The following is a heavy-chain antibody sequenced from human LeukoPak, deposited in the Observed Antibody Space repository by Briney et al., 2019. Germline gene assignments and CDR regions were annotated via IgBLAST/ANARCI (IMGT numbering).Heavy chain of an antibody. CDR2: IDGSGSST. V-gene: IGHV3-23*01. Sequence: GGSLRLSCVASGFTFSNCGMSWVRQAPGKGLEWVSAIDGSGSSTYYADSVKGRFTISRDNSKNTLYLQMNSLRAEDTAVYYCAKDGALSTSWYFYCDYWGQGTLVTVSS. D-gene: IGHD2-2*01. CDR1: GFTFSNCG. CDR3: AKDGALSTSWYFYCDY. J-gene: IGHJ4*02.